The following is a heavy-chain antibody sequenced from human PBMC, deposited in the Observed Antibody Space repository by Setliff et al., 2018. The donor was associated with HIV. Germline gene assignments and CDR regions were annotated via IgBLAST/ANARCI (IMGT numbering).Heavy chain of an antibody. D-gene: IGHD4-17*01. V-gene: IGHV4-61*05. CDR1: GGSISSSGPGYY. CDR2: IHTSGRT. CDR3: ARHRKDDYFLTAYFDS. J-gene: IGHJ4*02. Sequence: SETLSLTCTVSGGSISSSGPGYYWGWVRQPPGGGLEWIGHIHTSGRTKYNPSLKSRVTISADTSKNQFSLNLSSVTAAETAVYYFARHRKDDYFLTAYFDSLGQGALVTVSS.